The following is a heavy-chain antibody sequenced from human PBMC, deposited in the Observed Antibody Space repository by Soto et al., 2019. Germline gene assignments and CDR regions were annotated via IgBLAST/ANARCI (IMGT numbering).Heavy chain of an antibody. Sequence: ASVKVSCKASGYTFTSYAMYWVRQAPGQRLEWMGWINAGNGNTKYSQKFQGRVTITRDTSASTAHMELSSLRSEDTAVYYCARGPPFNYYDSSGYFLNYWGQGTLVTVSS. CDR2: INAGNGNT. D-gene: IGHD3-22*01. CDR3: ARGPPFNYYDSSGYFLNY. V-gene: IGHV1-3*01. J-gene: IGHJ4*02. CDR1: GYTFTSYA.